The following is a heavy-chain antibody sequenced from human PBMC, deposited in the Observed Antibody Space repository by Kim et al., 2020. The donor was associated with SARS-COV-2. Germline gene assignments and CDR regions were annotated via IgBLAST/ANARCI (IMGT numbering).Heavy chain of an antibody. CDR2: IRSKANSYAT. D-gene: IGHD4-17*01. CDR1: GFTSSGSA. V-gene: IGHV3-73*01. J-gene: IGHJ4*02. CDR3: TSPGTTPFDY. Sequence: GGSLRLSCAASGFTSSGSAMHWVRQASGKGLEWVGRIRSKANSYATAYAASVKGRFTISRDDSKNTAYLQMNSLKTEDTAVYYCTSPGTTPFDYWGQGTLVTVSS.